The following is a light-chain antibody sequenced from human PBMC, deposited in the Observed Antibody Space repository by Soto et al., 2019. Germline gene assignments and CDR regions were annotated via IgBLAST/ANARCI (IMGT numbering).Light chain of an antibody. CDR3: QQYGSSGYT. CDR1: QSINSNY. J-gene: IGKJ2*01. Sequence: IVLTQSPGTLSLSPGERATLSCRASQSINSNYIAWYQQKPGQAPRLLIYGASSRATGVPDRFSGSGSGTDFTLTISRLEPEDFAVYYCQQYGSSGYTFGQGTKLEIK. V-gene: IGKV3-20*01. CDR2: GAS.